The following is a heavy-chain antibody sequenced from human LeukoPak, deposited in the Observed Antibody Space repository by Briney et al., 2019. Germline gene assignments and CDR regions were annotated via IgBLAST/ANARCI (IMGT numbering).Heavy chain of an antibody. Sequence: ASVKVSCKASGYTFTSYDINWVRQATGQGLEWMGWMNPNSGNTGYAQKFQGRVTITADESTSTAYMELSSLRSEDTAVYYCARTRVVATTVIGYYYGMDVWGQGTTVTVSS. D-gene: IGHD2-15*01. CDR1: GYTFTSYD. V-gene: IGHV1-8*01. J-gene: IGHJ6*02. CDR2: MNPNSGNT. CDR3: ARTRVVATTVIGYYYGMDV.